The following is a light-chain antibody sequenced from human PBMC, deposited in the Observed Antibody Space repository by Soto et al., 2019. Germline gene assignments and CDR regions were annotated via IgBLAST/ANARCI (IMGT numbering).Light chain of an antibody. CDR2: NVS. J-gene: IGLJ1*01. CDR3: CSSGGYYDYV. V-gene: IGLV2-11*01. CDR1: SSNLGIYDF. Sequence: QSALTQPRSVSGSPGQSVTISCTGSSSNLGIYDFVSWFQQHPGKAPKLIIYNVSERPLGVPARFSGSKSGKTASLTISGLQGDDEADYFCCSSGGYYDYVFGTGTKVTVL.